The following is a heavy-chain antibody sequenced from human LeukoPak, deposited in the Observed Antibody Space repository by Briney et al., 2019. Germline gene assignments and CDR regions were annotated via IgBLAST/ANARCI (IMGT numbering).Heavy chain of an antibody. V-gene: IGHV3-30-3*01. CDR2: ISYDGSIR. Sequence: GGSLRLSCAASEFSFSNFAMYWVRQAPGKGLEWLAVISYDGSIRYYADSVKGRFTISRDNSNNTVHLQMNSLRPDDSAVYYCARDIVAPGICFDSWGQGTLVTVSS. D-gene: IGHD6-13*01. CDR1: EFSFSNFA. CDR3: ARDIVAPGICFDS. J-gene: IGHJ4*02.